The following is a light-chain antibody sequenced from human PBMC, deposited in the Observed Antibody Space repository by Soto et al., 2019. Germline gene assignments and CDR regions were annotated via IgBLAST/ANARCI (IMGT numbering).Light chain of an antibody. V-gene: IGKV3-20*01. CDR1: QSVSSSY. CDR2: GAS. CDR3: QQYGGSPLT. J-gene: IGKJ4*01. Sequence: EIVLTQSPGTLSXXPXXXXXLXXMASQSVSSSYLAWYQQKPGQAPRLLIYGASSRATGIPDRFSGSGSGTDFTLTISRLEPEDFAVYYCQQYGGSPLTFGGGTKVDIK.